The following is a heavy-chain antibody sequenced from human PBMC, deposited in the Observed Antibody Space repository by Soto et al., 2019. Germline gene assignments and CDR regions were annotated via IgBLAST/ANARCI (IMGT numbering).Heavy chain of an antibody. CDR3: ARGESDSHYAMDV. J-gene: IGHJ6*02. Sequence: QLQLQESGSGLVEPSQTLSLTCAVPGGSLSSGGYSWSWIRQPVGQGLEWLGSFYHSGSTYYNPSLESRVTISVDRSNNQFSLKLRSVTAADTAVYFCARGESDSHYAMDVWGQGTTVTVSS. CDR2: FYHSGST. CDR1: GGSLSSGGYS. V-gene: IGHV4-30-2*01. D-gene: IGHD2-15*01.